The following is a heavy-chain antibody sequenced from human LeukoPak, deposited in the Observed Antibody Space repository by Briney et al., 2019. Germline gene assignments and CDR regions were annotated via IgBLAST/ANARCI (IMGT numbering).Heavy chain of an antibody. V-gene: IGHV3-23*01. CDR2: ISGSGGST. CDR3: AKQGASDYDYVWGSWYYFDY. Sequence: QPSETLSLTCAVYGGSFSGYYWSWVRQAPGKGLEWVSAISGSGGSTYYADSVKGRFTISRDNSKNTLYLQMNSLRAEDTAVYYCAKQGASDYDYVWGSWYYFDYWGQGTLVTVSS. J-gene: IGHJ4*02. D-gene: IGHD3-16*01. CDR1: GGSFSGYY.